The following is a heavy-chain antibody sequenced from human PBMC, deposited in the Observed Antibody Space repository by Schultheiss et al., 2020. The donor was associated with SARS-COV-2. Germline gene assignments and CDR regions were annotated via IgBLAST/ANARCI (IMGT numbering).Heavy chain of an antibody. CDR1: GFTFSSYS. V-gene: IGHV3-30*18. CDR3: AKDETGGSYYY. CDR2: ISYDGSNK. Sequence: GGSLRLSCAASGFTFSSYSMNWVRQAPGKGLEWVAVISYDGSNKYYADSVKGRFTISRDNSKNTLYLQMNSLRAEDTAVYYCAKDETGGSYYYWGQGTLVTVSS. J-gene: IGHJ4*02. D-gene: IGHD1-26*01.